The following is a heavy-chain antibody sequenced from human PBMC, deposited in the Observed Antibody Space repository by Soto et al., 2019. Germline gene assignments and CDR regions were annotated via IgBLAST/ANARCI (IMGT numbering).Heavy chain of an antibody. D-gene: IGHD5-18*01. CDR1: GGSFSGYY. Sequence: TLSLTCAVYGGSFSGYYWSWIRQPPGKGLEWIGEINHSGNTNYNPSLKSRVTISVDTSKNQFSLKLSSVTAADTAVYYCARWIQLWSLGYYFDYWGQGTLVTVSS. V-gene: IGHV4-34*01. J-gene: IGHJ4*02. CDR2: INHSGNT. CDR3: ARWIQLWSLGYYFDY.